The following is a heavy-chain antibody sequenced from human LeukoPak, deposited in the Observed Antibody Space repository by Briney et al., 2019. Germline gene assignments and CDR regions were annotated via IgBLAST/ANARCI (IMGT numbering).Heavy chain of an antibody. D-gene: IGHD6-6*01. CDR1: GGTFSSYA. CDR3: ARVEVEYSSSGEYLQH. V-gene: IGHV1-69*05. Sequence: GASVKVSCKASGGTFSSYAISWVRQAPGQGLEWMGGIIPIFGTANSAQKLQGRVTITTDEYTSTAYMELSSLRSEDTAAYHCARVEVEYSSSGEYLQHWGQGTLVTVSS. J-gene: IGHJ1*01. CDR2: IIPIFGTA.